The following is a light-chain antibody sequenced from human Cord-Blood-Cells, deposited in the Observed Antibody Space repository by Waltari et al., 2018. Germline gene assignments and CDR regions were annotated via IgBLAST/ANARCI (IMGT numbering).Light chain of an antibody. CDR3: QQSYSTPGT. J-gene: IGKJ1*01. Sequence: DIQMTQYPSSLSASVGDRVTITCRASQSISSYLNWYQQKPGKAPKLLIYAASSLQSGVPSRFSGNGSEKDFNLTISSLQTEDFATYYCQQSYSTPGTFGQGTKVEIK. CDR1: QSISSY. CDR2: AAS. V-gene: IGKV1-39*01.